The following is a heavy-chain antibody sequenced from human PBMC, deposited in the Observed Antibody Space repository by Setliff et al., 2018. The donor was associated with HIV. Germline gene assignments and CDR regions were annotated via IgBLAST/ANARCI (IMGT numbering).Heavy chain of an antibody. V-gene: IGHV4-34*01. D-gene: IGHD2-2*02. J-gene: IGHJ5*02. CDR3: ARHTLSLNPFDP. Sequence: SETLSLTCAGFGGSFTGYYWSWIRQPPGKGLEWIGEINLSGRTHYNPSLRSRLTISVDTSKNQISLKLRSVTAADTAVYYCARHTLSLNPFDPWGQGTLVTVSS. CDR2: INLSGRT. CDR1: GGSFTGYY.